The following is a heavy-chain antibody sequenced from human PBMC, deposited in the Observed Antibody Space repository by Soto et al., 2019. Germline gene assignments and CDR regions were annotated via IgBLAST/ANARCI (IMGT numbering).Heavy chain of an antibody. J-gene: IGHJ4*02. CDR2: IIPNSGGT. V-gene: IGHV1-2*02. CDR3: AKDLKRPPHWGIAVSGYSPDY. Sequence: VKVSCKASGYTFTGYYMHWVRQAPGQGLEWMGWIIPNSGGTKYAQKFQDRVTMTRDTHINTVYMQLSSLRADDTAVYYCAKDLKRPPHWGIAVSGYSPDYWGQGTLVTVSS. CDR1: GYTFTGYY. D-gene: IGHD6-19*01.